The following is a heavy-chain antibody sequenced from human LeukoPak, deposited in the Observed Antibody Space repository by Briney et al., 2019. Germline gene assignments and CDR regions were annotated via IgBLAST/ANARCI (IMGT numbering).Heavy chain of an antibody. CDR1: GYTFTSYG. CDR2: ISAYNGNT. Sequence: GASVKVSCKASGYTFTSYGISWVRQAPGQGLEWMGWISAYNGNTNYAQKLQGRVTMTTDTSTSTAYMELRSLRSDDTAVYYCARVGPDHYDYVWGSYRSYYFDCWGQGTLVTVSS. J-gene: IGHJ4*02. V-gene: IGHV1-18*01. CDR3: ARVGPDHYDYVWGSYRSYYFDC. D-gene: IGHD3-16*02.